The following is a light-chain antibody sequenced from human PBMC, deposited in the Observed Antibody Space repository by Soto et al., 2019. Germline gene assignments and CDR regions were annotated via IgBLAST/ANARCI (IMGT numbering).Light chain of an antibody. Sequence: DIQMTQSPSSLSASVGDRVTITCRASESISRHLNWYQKKPGKAPKILIYAASSLQNGVPSRFRGSGSGTDFTLTITNLHPEDFATFYCQQTYSTLSFTFGQGTRLDI. CDR1: ESISRH. CDR3: QQTYSTLSFT. J-gene: IGKJ5*01. CDR2: AAS. V-gene: IGKV1-39*01.